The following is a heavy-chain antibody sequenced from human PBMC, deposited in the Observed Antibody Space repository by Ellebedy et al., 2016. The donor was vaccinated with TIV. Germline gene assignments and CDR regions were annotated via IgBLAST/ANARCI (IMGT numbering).Heavy chain of an antibody. Sequence: GESLKISCAASGFTFSSYGMHWVRQAPGKGLEWVAALRNDGNNAYYADSVKGRFTISKENSKNTLYLQMNSLRAEDTALYYCARLYGSGTYYLDPWGQGTLVTVSS. CDR1: GFTFSSYG. CDR2: LRNDGNNA. CDR3: ARLYGSGTYYLDP. J-gene: IGHJ5*01. D-gene: IGHD3-10*01. V-gene: IGHV3-33*01.